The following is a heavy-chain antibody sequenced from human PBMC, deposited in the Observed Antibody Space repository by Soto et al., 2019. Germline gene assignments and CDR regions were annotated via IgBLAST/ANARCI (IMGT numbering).Heavy chain of an antibody. D-gene: IGHD3-10*01. CDR1: GGSISRGVYY. CDR2: IYYSGST. Sequence: SETLSLTCTVSGGSISRGVYYWSWIRQHPGKGLEWIGYIYYSGSTYYNPSLGSRVTISVDTSKNQFSLKLRSVTAADTAVYYCAREEVAYYGSGSYNWFDPWGQGTLVTVSS. V-gene: IGHV4-31*03. J-gene: IGHJ5*02. CDR3: AREEVAYYGSGSYNWFDP.